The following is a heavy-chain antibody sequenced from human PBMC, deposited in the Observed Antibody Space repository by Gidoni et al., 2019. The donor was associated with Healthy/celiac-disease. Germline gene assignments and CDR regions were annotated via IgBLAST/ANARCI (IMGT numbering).Heavy chain of an antibody. CDR1: GYTFTSYG. V-gene: IGHV1-18*01. D-gene: IGHD3-22*01. CDR3: ARDHTRITMIVVVSDFDY. Sequence: QVQLVQSGAEVKKPGASVKVSCKASGYTFTSYGISWVRQAPGQGLEWMGWISAYNGNTNYAQRLQDRVTMTTDTSTSTAYMELRSLRSDDTAVYYCARDHTRITMIVVVSDFDYWGQGTLVTVSS. CDR2: ISAYNGNT. J-gene: IGHJ4*02.